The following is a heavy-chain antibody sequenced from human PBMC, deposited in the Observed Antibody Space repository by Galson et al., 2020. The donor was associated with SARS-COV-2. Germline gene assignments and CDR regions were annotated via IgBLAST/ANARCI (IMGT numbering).Heavy chain of an antibody. D-gene: IGHD2-2*01. Sequence: PGGSLRLSCAASGFTFSSYSMNWVRQAPGKGLEWVSYISSSSSTIYYADSVKGRFTISRDNAKNSLYLQMNSLRDEDTAVYYCAREGRWCSSTSCYEYLDYWGQGTLVTVSS. J-gene: IGHJ4*02. CDR3: AREGRWCSSTSCYEYLDY. CDR2: ISSSSSTI. V-gene: IGHV3-48*02. CDR1: GFTFSSYS.